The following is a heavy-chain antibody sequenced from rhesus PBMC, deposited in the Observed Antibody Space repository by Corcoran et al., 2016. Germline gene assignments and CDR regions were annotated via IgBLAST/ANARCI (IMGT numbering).Heavy chain of an antibody. J-gene: IGHJ4*01. CDR2: ISWSGGST. D-gene: IGHD4-29*01. CDR3: AAEADYGSSFDY. V-gene: IGHV3-201*01. Sequence: EVQLVESGGGVVQPGGSLRLSCAASGFTFDDYAIHWVRHDPGKGMEWVSGISWSGGSTSDAGSGKGQFTISRDNAKNSLYLQMCSLRAQDTALYYCAAEADYGSSFDYWGQGVLVTVSS. CDR1: GFTFDDYA.